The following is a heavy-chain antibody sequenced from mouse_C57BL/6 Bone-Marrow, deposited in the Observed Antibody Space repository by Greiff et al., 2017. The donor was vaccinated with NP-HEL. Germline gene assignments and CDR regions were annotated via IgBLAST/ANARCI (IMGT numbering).Heavy chain of an antibody. Sequence: ESGPGLVKPSQTVFLTCTVTGISITTGNYRWSWIRQFPGNKLEWIGYIYYSGTITYNPSLTSRTTITRDTPKNQFFLEMNSLTAEDTATYYCAREDYGSSYGDYFDYWGQGTTLTVSS. CDR2: IYYSGTI. CDR3: AREDYGSSYGDYFDY. V-gene: IGHV3-5*01. CDR1: GISITTGNYR. D-gene: IGHD1-1*01. J-gene: IGHJ2*01.